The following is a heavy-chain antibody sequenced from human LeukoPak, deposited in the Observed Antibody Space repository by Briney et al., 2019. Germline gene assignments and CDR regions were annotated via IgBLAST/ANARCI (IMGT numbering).Heavy chain of an antibody. J-gene: IGHJ4*02. D-gene: IGHD3-10*01. CDR2: IDPSDSYT. Sequence: GESLKISFKGSGXSFTSYCISWVRQMPGKGLEWMGRIDPSDSYTNYSPSFQGHVTISADKSISTAYLQWSSLKASDTAMYYCARMVRGVTIDYWGQGTLVTVSS. CDR1: GXSFTSYC. V-gene: IGHV5-10-1*01. CDR3: ARMVRGVTIDY.